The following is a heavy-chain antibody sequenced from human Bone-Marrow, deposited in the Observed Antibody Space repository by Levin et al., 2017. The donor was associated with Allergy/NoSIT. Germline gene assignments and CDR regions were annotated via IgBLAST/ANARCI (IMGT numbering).Heavy chain of an antibody. J-gene: IGHJ2*01. Sequence: GESLKISCQGSGYSFTSYWIGWVRQMPGKGLEWMGIIYPGDSDTRYSPSFRGQVTLSADKSISTAYLQWSSLKASDTAMYYCARRSRFCDSTLGYAQHFDLWGRGTLVIVSS. V-gene: IGHV5-51*01. CDR2: IYPGDSDT. CDR1: GYSFTSYW. D-gene: IGHD2-2*01. CDR3: ARRSRFCDSTLGYAQHFDL.